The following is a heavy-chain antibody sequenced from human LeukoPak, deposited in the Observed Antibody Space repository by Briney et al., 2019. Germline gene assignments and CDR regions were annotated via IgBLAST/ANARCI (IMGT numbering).Heavy chain of an antibody. V-gene: IGHV1-18*01. J-gene: IGHJ4*02. CDR3: ARNRLAAASTLGPSAY. D-gene: IGHD6-13*01. CDR2: ISAYNGNT. Sequence: ASVKVSCKASGYTFTSYGISWVRQAPGQGLEWMGWISAYNGNTNYAQKLQGRVIMTTDTSTSTAYMELRSLRSDDTAVYYCARNRLAAASTLGPSAYWGQGTLVTVSS. CDR1: GYTFTSYG.